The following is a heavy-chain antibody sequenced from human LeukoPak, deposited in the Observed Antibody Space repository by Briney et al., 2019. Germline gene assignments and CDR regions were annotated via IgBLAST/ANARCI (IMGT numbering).Heavy chain of an antibody. D-gene: IGHD3-10*01. J-gene: IGHJ3*02. CDR2: IKRDGSEK. Sequence: TGGSLRLSWAAAGXTFSSYWMSWVRQAPGKGLEWVANIKRDGSEKYYVDSVKGRFTISRDNAENSLYLQMNSLRAEDTAVYYCARARDYGSGKANAFDIWGQGTMVTVSS. V-gene: IGHV3-7*05. CDR1: GXTFSSYW. CDR3: ARARDYGSGKANAFDI.